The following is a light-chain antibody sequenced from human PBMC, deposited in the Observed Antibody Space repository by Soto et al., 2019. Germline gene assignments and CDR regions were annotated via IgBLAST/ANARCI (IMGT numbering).Light chain of an antibody. CDR3: AQGLATPFT. CDR1: QNLLHSNGYNY. V-gene: IGKV2-28*01. Sequence: EIVLTQSPLSLPVTPGEPASISCRSSQNLLHSNGYNYLNWYLQEPGQSPQLLIYLGSNRASGVPDRFSGSGSGTDFTLTINRVEAEDVGLYFCAQGLATPFTFGGGTKWIS. CDR2: LGS. J-gene: IGKJ4*01.